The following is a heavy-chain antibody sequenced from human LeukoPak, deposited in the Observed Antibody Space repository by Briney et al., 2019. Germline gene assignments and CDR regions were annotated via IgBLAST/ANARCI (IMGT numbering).Heavy chain of an antibody. J-gene: IGHJ4*02. V-gene: IGHV3-9*01. CDR1: GFTFDDYA. CDR2: ISWNSGSI. Sequence: GGSLRLSCAASGFTFDDYAMHWVRQAPGKGLEWVSGISWNSGSIGYADSVKGRLTISRDNAKNSLYLQMNSLRAEDTALYYCAKDMGFVVVPAALDYWGQGTLVTVSS. CDR3: AKDMGFVVVPAALDY. D-gene: IGHD2-2*01.